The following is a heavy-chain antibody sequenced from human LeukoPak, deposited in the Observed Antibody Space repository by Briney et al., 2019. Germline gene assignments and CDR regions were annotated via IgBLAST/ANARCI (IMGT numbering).Heavy chain of an antibody. V-gene: IGHV1-58*02. CDR1: GFTFTSSA. Sequence: TSVKVSCKASGFTFTSSAMQWVRQARGQRLEWIGWIVAGSGNTNYAQKFQERVTITRDMSTSTAYMELSSLRSEDTAVYYRAAHPDYGDYDGIPMPYYYYGMDVWGQGTTVTVSS. CDR3: AAHPDYGDYDGIPMPYYYYGMDV. J-gene: IGHJ6*02. CDR2: IVAGSGNT. D-gene: IGHD4-17*01.